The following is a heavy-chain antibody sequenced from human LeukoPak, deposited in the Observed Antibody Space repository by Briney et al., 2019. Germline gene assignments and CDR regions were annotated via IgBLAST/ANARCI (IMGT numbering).Heavy chain of an antibody. D-gene: IGHD6-13*01. V-gene: IGHV3-7*01. Sequence: PGGSLRLSCEASGFTFSNYWMSWVRQPPGKGLEWVANIKQDGSDKYYVDSVKGRFTISRDNAKNSLYLQMDSLRDEDTAIYYCANFAAQQLVRTIDSWGPGTLVSVSS. CDR3: ANFAAQQLVRTIDS. CDR1: GFTFSNYW. J-gene: IGHJ4*02. CDR2: IKQDGSDK.